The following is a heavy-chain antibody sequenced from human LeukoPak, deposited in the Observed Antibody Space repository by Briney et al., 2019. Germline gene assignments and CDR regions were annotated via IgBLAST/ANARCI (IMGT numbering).Heavy chain of an antibody. CDR3: ARHAYCGGDCYSISSGPSVSNPHFDY. Sequence: SETLSLTCTVSGGSISSYYWSWIRQPPGKGLEWIGYIYYSGSTNYNPSLKSRVTISVDTSKNQFSLKLSSVTAADTAVYYCARHAYCGGDCYSISSGPSVSNPHFDYWGQGTLVTVSS. V-gene: IGHV4-59*08. J-gene: IGHJ4*02. CDR2: IYYSGST. CDR1: GGSISSYY. D-gene: IGHD2-21*02.